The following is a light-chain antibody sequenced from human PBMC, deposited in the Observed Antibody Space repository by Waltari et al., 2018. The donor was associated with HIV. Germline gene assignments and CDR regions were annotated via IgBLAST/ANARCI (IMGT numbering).Light chain of an antibody. CDR1: QSVSSN. CDR3: QQYNNWPRT. J-gene: IGKJ1*01. V-gene: IGKV3-15*01. CDR2: GAS. Sequence: EIVMTQSGTLYVSPGDRATLSCRASQSVSSNLAWYQQKPGQAPRLLIYGASTRATGIPVRFSGTGSGTEFTLTISSLQSEDFAVYYCQQYNNWPRTFGQGTKVEIK.